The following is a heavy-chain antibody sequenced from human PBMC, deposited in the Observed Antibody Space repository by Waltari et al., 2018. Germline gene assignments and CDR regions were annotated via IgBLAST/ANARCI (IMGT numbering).Heavy chain of an antibody. CDR1: GYSFTSYW. Sequence: EVQLVQSGAEVKKPGESLKISCKGSGYSFTSYWIGWVRQMPGNGLEWMGIIYPGDSDTRYSPSFQGQVTISADKSISTAYLQWSSLKASDTAMYYCAKNRAYCGGDRYRTWAFDIWGQGTMVTVSS. CDR3: AKNRAYCGGDRYRTWAFDI. CDR2: IYPGDSDT. J-gene: IGHJ3*02. D-gene: IGHD2-21*01. V-gene: IGHV5-51*03.